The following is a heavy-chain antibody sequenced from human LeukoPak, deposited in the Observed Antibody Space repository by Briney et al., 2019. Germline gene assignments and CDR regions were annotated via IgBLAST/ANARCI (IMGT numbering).Heavy chain of an antibody. Sequence: GGSLRLSCAASGFTFSSYSMNWVRQAPGKGLEWVSYISSSSSTIYYADSVKGRFTISRDNAKNSLYLQMNSLRAEDTAVYYCARMYSGYEGPPFDYWGQGTLVTVSS. V-gene: IGHV3-48*04. J-gene: IGHJ4*02. CDR3: ARMYSGYEGPPFDY. D-gene: IGHD5-12*01. CDR1: GFTFSSYS. CDR2: ISSSSSTI.